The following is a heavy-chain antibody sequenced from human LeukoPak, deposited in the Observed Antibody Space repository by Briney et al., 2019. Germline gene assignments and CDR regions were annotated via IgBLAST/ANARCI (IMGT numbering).Heavy chain of an antibody. D-gene: IGHD3-22*01. V-gene: IGHV3-11*01. CDR1: GFSFNDYY. CDR3: ARYSHDSSGYHFDY. CDR2: ISSSGSTI. Sequence: GGSLRLSCATSGFSFNDYYMSWIRQAPGKGLEWLSYISSSGSTIYYADSVTGRFTISRGNAKNSLYLQMSSLRAEDTAVYYCARYSHDSSGYHFDYWGQGTLVTVSS. J-gene: IGHJ4*02.